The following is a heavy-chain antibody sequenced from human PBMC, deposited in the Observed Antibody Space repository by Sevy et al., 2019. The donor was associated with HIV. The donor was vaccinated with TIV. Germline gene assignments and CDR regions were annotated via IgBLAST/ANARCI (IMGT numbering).Heavy chain of an antibody. CDR1: GFTFSTYG. CDR2: IWFDGSNT. V-gene: IGHV3-33*01. D-gene: IGHD4-17*01. CDR3: VRDLEFYDYGDYGPAFMPDC. Sequence: GGSLRLSCAASGFTFSTYGMHWVRQAPGKGLEWVAVIWFDGSNTYYADSVKGRFTISRDIAKNTLHLQMNSLRAEDTAVYYCVRDLEFYDYGDYGPAFMPDCWGQGTLVTVSS. J-gene: IGHJ4*02.